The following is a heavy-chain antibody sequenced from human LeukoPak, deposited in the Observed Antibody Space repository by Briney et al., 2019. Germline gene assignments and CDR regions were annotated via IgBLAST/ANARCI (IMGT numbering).Heavy chain of an antibody. J-gene: IGHJ3*02. CDR2: ISSSSSTI. Sequence: PGGSLRLSCAASGFTFSVYYMSWIRQAPGKGLEWVSYISSSSSTIYYADSVKGRFTISRDNAKNSLYLQMNSLRAEDTAVYYCAREDGVPAASPFIDAFDIWGQGTMVTVSS. CDR3: AREDGVPAASPFIDAFDI. V-gene: IGHV3-11*04. D-gene: IGHD2-2*01. CDR1: GFTFSVYY.